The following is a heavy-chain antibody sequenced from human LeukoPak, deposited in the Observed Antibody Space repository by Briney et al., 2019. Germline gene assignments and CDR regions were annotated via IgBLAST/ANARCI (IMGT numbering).Heavy chain of an antibody. CDR2: ISYDGSNK. J-gene: IGHJ4*02. V-gene: IGHV3-30*18. CDR1: GFTFSSYA. D-gene: IGHD6-19*01. Sequence: GGSLRLSCAASGFTFSSYAMHWVRQAPGKGLEWVAVISYDGSNKYYADSVKGRFTISRDNSKNTLYLQMNSLRAEDTAVYYCAKTTYSSGWYYFDYWGQGTLVTVSS. CDR3: AKTTYSSGWYYFDY.